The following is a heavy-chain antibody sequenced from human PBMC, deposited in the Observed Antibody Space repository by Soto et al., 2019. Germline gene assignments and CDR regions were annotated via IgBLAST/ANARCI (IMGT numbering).Heavy chain of an antibody. CDR2: IHWDDEK. Sequence: QITLKESGPTLVIPTQTLTLTCTFSGFSLNTRGVGVGWIRQPPGKALEWVALIHWDDEKRYSPSLRNTLTITKDTSKNQVVLIMTNMDPVDTATYYCAYRPFVLDSGWNFDFWGQGILVTVSS. D-gene: IGHD6-19*01. V-gene: IGHV2-5*02. CDR3: AYRPFVLDSGWNFDF. J-gene: IGHJ4*02. CDR1: GFSLNTRGVG.